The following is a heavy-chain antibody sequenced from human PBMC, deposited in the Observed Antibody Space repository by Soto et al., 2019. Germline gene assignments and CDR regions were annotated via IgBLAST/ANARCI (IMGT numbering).Heavy chain of an antibody. CDR1: GGSISSSSYY. Sequence: QLQLQESGPGLVKPSETLSLTCTVSGGSISSSSYYWGWIRQPPGKGLEWIGSIYYSGSTYYNPSLKSRVTISVDTSKNQFSLKLSSVTAADTAVYYCARESRMVAAIDYWGQGTLVTVSS. CDR3: ARESRMVAAIDY. J-gene: IGHJ4*02. V-gene: IGHV4-39*02. D-gene: IGHD2-15*01. CDR2: IYYSGST.